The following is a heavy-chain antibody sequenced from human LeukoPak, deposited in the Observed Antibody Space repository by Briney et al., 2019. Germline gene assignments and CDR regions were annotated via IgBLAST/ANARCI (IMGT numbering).Heavy chain of an antibody. CDR3: ARVSGDFQH. Sequence: GGSLRLSCAASGFTFSSYSMNWVRQAPGKGLEWVSYISSSSSTIYCADSVKGRFTISRDNAKNSLYLQMNSLRAEDTAVYYCARVSGDFQHWGQGTLVTVSS. CDR2: ISSSSSTI. D-gene: IGHD3-3*02. V-gene: IGHV3-48*01. CDR1: GFTFSSYS. J-gene: IGHJ1*01.